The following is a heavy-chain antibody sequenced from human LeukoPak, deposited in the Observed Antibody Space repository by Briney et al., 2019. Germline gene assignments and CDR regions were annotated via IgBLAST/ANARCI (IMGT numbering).Heavy chain of an antibody. Sequence: SVKVSCKASGGTFSSYAISWVRQAPGQGLEWMGRIIPILGIANYAQKFQGRVTITADKSTSTAYMELSSLRSEDTAVYYCARVSRGYSGYDNHPPSDYWGQGTLVTVSS. CDR3: ARVSRGYSGYDNHPPSDY. CDR1: GGTFSSYA. J-gene: IGHJ4*02. V-gene: IGHV1-69*04. D-gene: IGHD5-12*01. CDR2: IIPILGIA.